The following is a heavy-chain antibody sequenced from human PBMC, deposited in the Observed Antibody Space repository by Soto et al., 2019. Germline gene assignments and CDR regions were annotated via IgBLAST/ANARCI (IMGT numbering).Heavy chain of an antibody. Sequence: SETLSLTCTVSGGSISIYYWSWIRQPPGKGLEWIGYIYYSGSTNYNPSLKSRVTISVDTSKNQFSLKLSSATAADTAVYYCARDHGAESGFGNHWGQGTLVIVS. CDR3: ARDHGAESGFGNH. J-gene: IGHJ4*02. CDR1: GGSISIYY. CDR2: IYYSGST. V-gene: IGHV4-59*01. D-gene: IGHD3-10*01.